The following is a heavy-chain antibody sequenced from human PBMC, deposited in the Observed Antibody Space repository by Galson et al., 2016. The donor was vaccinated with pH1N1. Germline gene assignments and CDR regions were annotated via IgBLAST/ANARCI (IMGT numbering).Heavy chain of an antibody. V-gene: IGHV1-69*10. J-gene: IGHJ4*02. Sequence: SVKVSCKASRDTFINYAFSWVRQAPGKGLEWMGGIIPILGAPNYAQNFQGRVTISTDKSTTTAYMELTGLTSGDTAIYYCARMSSSYSTIDSWGQGTLITVSS. D-gene: IGHD6-6*01. CDR1: RDTFINYA. CDR3: ARMSSSYSTIDS. CDR2: IIPILGAP.